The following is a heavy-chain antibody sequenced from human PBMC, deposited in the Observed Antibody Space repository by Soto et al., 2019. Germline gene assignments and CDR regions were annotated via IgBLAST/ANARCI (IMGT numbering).Heavy chain of an antibody. CDR1: GFTFSSYG. J-gene: IGHJ5*02. Sequence: QVQLVESGGGVVQPGRSLRLSCVASGFTFSSYGMHWVRQPPGKGLEWVAVIAYDGSNKNYADSVQRRFTISRDNSKNTVFLQMNRLRAEDTAVYYCAKDNCVSPSFCRLYNWFDPWGQGTLVTVSS. V-gene: IGHV3-30*18. D-gene: IGHD2-2*01. CDR2: IAYDGSNK. CDR3: AKDNCVSPSFCRLYNWFDP.